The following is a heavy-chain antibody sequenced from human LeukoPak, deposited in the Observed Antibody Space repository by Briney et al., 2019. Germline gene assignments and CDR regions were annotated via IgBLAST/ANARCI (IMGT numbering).Heavy chain of an antibody. Sequence: GGSLRLSCAASGFTFSSYSMNWVRQAPEKGLEWVSSISSSSSYIYYADSVKGRFTISRDNAKNSLYLQMNSLRAEDTAVYYCARAAAHRPADYWGQGTLVTVSS. V-gene: IGHV3-21*01. J-gene: IGHJ4*02. CDR2: ISSSSSYI. CDR3: ARAAAHRPADY. CDR1: GFTFSSYS. D-gene: IGHD2-15*01.